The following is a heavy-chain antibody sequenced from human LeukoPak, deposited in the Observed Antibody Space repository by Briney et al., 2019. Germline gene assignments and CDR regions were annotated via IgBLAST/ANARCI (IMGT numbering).Heavy chain of an antibody. CDR1: GYTFISYY. V-gene: IGHV1-46*01. CDR2: INPSGGST. J-gene: IGHJ6*02. Sequence: ASVKVSCKASGYTFISYYIHWVRQAPGQGLEWMGIINPSGGSTTYAQKFQGRVTMTRDTSTNTVYMELSSLRSGDTAVYYCANQGLSWDYYYYGMDVWGQGTTVTVSS. D-gene: IGHD7-27*01. CDR3: ANQGLSWDYYYYGMDV.